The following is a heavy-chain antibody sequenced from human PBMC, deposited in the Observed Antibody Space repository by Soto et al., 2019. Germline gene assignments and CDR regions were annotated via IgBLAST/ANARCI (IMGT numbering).Heavy chain of an antibody. CDR2: IYYSGST. D-gene: IGHD3-22*01. CDR1: DGTISSYY. CDR3: ARRWGYSFDF. Sequence: PSQPLPLTYTVSDGTISSYYCSCFRQPPGKGLEWIGYIYYSGSTNYNPSLKSRVTISVDTSKNQFSLKLSSVTAADTAVYYRARRWGYSFDFWGQGTLVTVSS. V-gene: IGHV4-59*01. J-gene: IGHJ4*02.